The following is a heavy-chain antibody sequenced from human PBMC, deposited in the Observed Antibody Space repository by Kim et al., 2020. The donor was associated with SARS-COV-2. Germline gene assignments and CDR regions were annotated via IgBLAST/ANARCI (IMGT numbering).Heavy chain of an antibody. CDR2: NYCSEGP. CDR1: GGSISSSIYY. CDR3: ARQVITGTGRGYLDY. Sequence: SETLSLTCSVSGGSISSSIYYWGWIRQPPGKGLEWIGNNYCSEGPYCNPSLKSRVTISVDTSKNQFSLRLSSVTAADTAVYYCARQVITGTGRGYLDYWDQGTLVTVSS. D-gene: IGHD1-20*01. J-gene: IGHJ4*02. V-gene: IGHV4-39*01.